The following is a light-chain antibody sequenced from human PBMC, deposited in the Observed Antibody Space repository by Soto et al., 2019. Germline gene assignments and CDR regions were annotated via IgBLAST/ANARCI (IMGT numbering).Light chain of an antibody. Sequence: EIVLTQSPGTLSLSPGERATLSCRASQSVSSSSLAWYQQRPGQAPRLLIHGSSSRATGIPERFSGSGSGTDFTLIISSLEPEDFAVYYCQHYGSSPRTFGQGTEVEIK. CDR1: QSVSSSS. J-gene: IGKJ1*01. CDR2: GSS. V-gene: IGKV3-20*01. CDR3: QHYGSSPRT.